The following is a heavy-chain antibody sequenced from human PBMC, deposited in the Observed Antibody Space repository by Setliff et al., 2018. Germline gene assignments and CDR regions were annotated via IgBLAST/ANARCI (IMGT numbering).Heavy chain of an antibody. V-gene: IGHV5-51*01. J-gene: IGHJ5*02. CDR3: ARRAAAHDWFDP. D-gene: IGHD2-15*01. Sequence: GESLKISCKGSGYSFSTYWIGWVRQMPGKGLEWMGFIYPGDSDTRYSPSFQGQVTISADKSISTAYLQWSSLKASDTAIYYCARRAAAHDWFDPWGQGTLVTVSS. CDR2: IYPGDSDT. CDR1: GYSFSTYW.